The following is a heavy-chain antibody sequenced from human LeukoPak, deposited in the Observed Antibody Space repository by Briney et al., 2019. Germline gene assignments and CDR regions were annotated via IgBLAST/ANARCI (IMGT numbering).Heavy chain of an antibody. Sequence: ASVKLSCKASGFTFTSSAVQWVRQARGQRLEWIGWIVVGSGNTNYAQKFQEGVTITRDMSTSTAYMELSSLRSEDTAVYYCAVATVVSAPHPFDYWGQGTLVTVSS. J-gene: IGHJ4*02. CDR2: IVVGSGNT. D-gene: IGHD4-23*01. CDR1: GFTFTSSA. CDR3: AVATVVSAPHPFDY. V-gene: IGHV1-58*01.